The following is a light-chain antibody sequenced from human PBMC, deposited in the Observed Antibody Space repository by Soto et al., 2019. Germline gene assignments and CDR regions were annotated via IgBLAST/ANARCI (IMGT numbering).Light chain of an antibody. CDR2: AVS. V-gene: IGKV1-17*01. CDR1: QGIRND. J-gene: IGKJ5*01. CDR3: QQYGSSPL. Sequence: DIQMTQSPSSLASSVGDRVTISCRASQGIRNDLGWYQRKPGKAPKCLIYAVSNLQSGVPSRFSGSGSGTDFTLTISRLEPEDFAVYYCQQYGSSPLFGQGTRLEIK.